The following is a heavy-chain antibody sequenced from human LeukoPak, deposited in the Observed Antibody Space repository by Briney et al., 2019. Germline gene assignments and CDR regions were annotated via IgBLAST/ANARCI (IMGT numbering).Heavy chain of an antibody. CDR2: IYTSGST. D-gene: IGHD2-8*01. Sequence: SETLSLTCTVSGGSISSYYWSWIRQPAGKGLEWIGRIYTSGSTNYNPSLKSRVTMSVDTSKNQFSLKLSSVTAADTAVYYCARDTRTDSMHAFDIWGQGAMVTVPS. V-gene: IGHV4-4*07. CDR3: ARDTRTDSMHAFDI. CDR1: GGSISSYY. J-gene: IGHJ3*02.